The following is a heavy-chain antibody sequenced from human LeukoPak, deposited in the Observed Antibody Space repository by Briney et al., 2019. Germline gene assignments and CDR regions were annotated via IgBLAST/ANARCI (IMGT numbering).Heavy chain of an antibody. CDR1: GFTFSSYG. Sequence: GRSPRLSCAAPGFTFSSYGMHWVRQAPRQGLEWVAVILDDGSQEKYADSVKGRFPISRDNSKNTLFLQMNSLRAKDTAVYYCARDDALGDNALDIWGQGTMVTVSS. J-gene: IGHJ3*02. CDR3: ARDDALGDNALDI. CDR2: ILDDGSQE. D-gene: IGHD3-16*01. V-gene: IGHV3-33*01.